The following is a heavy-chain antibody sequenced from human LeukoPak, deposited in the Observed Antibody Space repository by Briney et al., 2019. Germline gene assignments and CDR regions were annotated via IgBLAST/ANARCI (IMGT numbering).Heavy chain of an antibody. CDR2: INHSGST. V-gene: IGHV4-34*01. J-gene: IGHJ5*02. Sequence: SETLSLTCAVYGGSFSGYYWSWIRQPPGKGLEWIGEINHSGSTNYNPSLKSRVTISVDTSKNQFPLKLSSVTAADTAVYYCARGRSRFDPWGQGTLVTVSS. CDR3: ARGRSRFDP. CDR1: GGSFSGYY.